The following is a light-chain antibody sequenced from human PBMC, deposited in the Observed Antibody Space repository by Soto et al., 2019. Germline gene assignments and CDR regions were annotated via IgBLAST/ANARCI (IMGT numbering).Light chain of an antibody. CDR3: SSYGSGSTLVV. V-gene: IGLV2-14*01. Sequence: QSVLTQPASVSGSPGQSITISCTGTSSDVGDYDYVSWYQLHPGKAPKLMIYGVNGRPSGVSNRFSGSKSGNTASLTISGLQPEDEADYYCSSYGSGSTLVVFGGGTKLTVL. J-gene: IGLJ2*01. CDR2: GVN. CDR1: SSDVGDYDY.